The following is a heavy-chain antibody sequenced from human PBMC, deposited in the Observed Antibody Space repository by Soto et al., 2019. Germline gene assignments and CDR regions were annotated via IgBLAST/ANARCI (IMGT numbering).Heavy chain of an antibody. CDR1: GFTFSSYA. Sequence: PGGSLRLSCAASGFTFSSYAMSWVRQAPGKGLEWVSAISGSGGSTYYADSVKGRFTISRDNSKNTLYLQMNSLRAEDTAVYYCAKVTASRGYYYVWVYWGQGALVTVSS. CDR3: AKVTASRGYYYVWVY. CDR2: ISGSGGST. J-gene: IGHJ4*02. D-gene: IGHD3-22*01. V-gene: IGHV3-23*01.